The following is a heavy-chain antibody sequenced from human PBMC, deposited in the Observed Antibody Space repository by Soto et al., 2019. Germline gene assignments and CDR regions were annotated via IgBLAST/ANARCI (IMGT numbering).Heavy chain of an antibody. J-gene: IGHJ6*02. V-gene: IGHV3-23*01. Sequence: EVQLLESGGGLVQPGGSLRLSCAASGFTFSNYSMSWVRQAPGKGLEWVSGMNSGGRSYYADSVKGRFTISRDTSKNMLYLQMNSLRADDTAVFYCAKALQYSSSRDYFYYGIDVWGQGTTVTVSS. D-gene: IGHD6-6*01. CDR2: MNSGGRS. CDR3: AKALQYSSSRDYFYYGIDV. CDR1: GFTFSNYS.